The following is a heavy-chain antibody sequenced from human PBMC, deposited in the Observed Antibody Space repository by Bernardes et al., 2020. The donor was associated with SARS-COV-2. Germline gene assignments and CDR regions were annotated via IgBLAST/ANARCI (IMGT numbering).Heavy chain of an antibody. CDR1: GGSFSGYY. CDR2: INHSGST. V-gene: IGHV4-34*01. Sequence: SETLSLTCAVYGGSFSGYYWSWIRQPPGKGLEWIGEINHSGSTNYNPSLKSRVTISVDTSKNQCSLKLSSVTAADTAVYYCARGYYYGMDVWGQGTTVTVSS. J-gene: IGHJ6*02. CDR3: ARGYYYGMDV.